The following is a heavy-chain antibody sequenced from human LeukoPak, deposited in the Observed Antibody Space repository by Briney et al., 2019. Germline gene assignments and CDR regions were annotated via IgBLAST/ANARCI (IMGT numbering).Heavy chain of an antibody. CDR2: LYTSGST. D-gene: IGHD3-22*01. CDR3: ARDPRYYYDSSGETFDI. CDR1: GGSISRTSFY. J-gene: IGHJ3*02. V-gene: IGHV4-61*02. Sequence: PSQTLPLTCSVSGGSISRTSFYWSWIRQPAGKGLEWIGRLYTSGSTNYNPSLKSRVTISLDTSKNQVSLKLTSVTAADTAVYYCARDPRYYYDSSGETFDIWGQGTMVTVSS.